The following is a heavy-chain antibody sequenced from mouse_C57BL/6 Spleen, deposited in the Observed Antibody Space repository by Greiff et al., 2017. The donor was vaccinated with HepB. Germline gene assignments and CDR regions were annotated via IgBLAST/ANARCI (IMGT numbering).Heavy chain of an antibody. V-gene: IGHV5-9-1*02. D-gene: IGHD1-1*01. J-gene: IGHJ4*01. Sequence: EVMLVESGEGLVKPGGSLKLSCAASGFTFSSYAMSWVRQTPEKRLEWVAYISSGGDYIYYADTVKGRFTISRDNARNTLYLQMSSLKSEDTAMYYCTRGGTTVVATGGYAMDYWGQGTSVTVSS. CDR2: ISSGGDYI. CDR1: GFTFSSYA. CDR3: TRGGTTVVATGGYAMDY.